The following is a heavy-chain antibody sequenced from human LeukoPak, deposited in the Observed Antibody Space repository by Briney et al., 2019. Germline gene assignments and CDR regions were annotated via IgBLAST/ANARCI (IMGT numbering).Heavy chain of an antibody. J-gene: IGHJ4*02. V-gene: IGHV1-18*01. CDR2: ISAYNGNT. D-gene: IGHD2-2*02. CDR1: GYTFTSYG. CDR3: ARGSALAPYCSSTSCYTGGDY. Sequence: ASVKVSCKASGYTFTSYGISWVRQAPGQGLEWMGWISAYNGNTNYAQKLQGRVTMTTDTSTSTAYMELRSLRSDDTAVYYCARGSALAPYCSSTSCYTGGDYWGQGTLVTVSS.